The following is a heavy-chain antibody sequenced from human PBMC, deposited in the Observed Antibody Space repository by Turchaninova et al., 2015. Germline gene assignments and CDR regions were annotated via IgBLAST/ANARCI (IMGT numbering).Heavy chain of an antibody. V-gene: IGHV3-30*18. Sequence: QVQLVESGGGVVQPGWSLRLSCVASKFPFSAYGIHWVRKAPGKGREGVAVIAVDGNNKDYAESVKGRFTISRDNSKNPLYSQMNSLRAEDTAVYYCAKDIRTGYDYYYGMDVWGQGTTVTVSS. CDR2: IAVDGNNK. J-gene: IGHJ6*02. D-gene: IGHD3-9*01. CDR3: AKDIRTGYDYYYGMDV. CDR1: KFPFSAYG.